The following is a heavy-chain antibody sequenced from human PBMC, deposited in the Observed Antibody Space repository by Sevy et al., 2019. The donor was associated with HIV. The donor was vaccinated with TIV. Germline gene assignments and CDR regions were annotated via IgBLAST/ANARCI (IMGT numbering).Heavy chain of an antibody. D-gene: IGHD3-16*01. V-gene: IGHV4-39*01. Sequence: SETLSLTCTVSGGSISSSSYYWGWIRQPPGKGLEWIGSIYYSGSTYYNPSLKSRVTISVDTSKNQFSLKLSSVTAADTAVYYSARSLTFGTTFDYWGQGTLVTVSS. CDR3: ARSLTFGTTFDY. CDR1: GGSISSSSYY. J-gene: IGHJ4*02. CDR2: IYYSGST.